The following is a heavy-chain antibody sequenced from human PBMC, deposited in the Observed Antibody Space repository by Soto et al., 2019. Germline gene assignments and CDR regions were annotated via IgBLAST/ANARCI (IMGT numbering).Heavy chain of an antibody. CDR2: IKGDGGDT. CDR3: AGAGGI. V-gene: IGHV3-74*03. Sequence: EVQLVESGGGLVQPGGSLRLSCAASGFTFSTYGMHWVRQAPGKGLVWVSRIKGDGGDTTYVDSVKGRFIISRDNTKNTLYLQMNSLRVEDTAVYYCAGAGGIWGQGTMVTVSS. J-gene: IGHJ3*02. CDR1: GFTFSTYG.